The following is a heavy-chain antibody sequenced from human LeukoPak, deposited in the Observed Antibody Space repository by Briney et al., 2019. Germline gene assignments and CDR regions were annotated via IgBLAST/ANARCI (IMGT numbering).Heavy chain of an antibody. Sequence: PSETLSLTCTVSGGSISSGDYYWGWIRQPPGKGLEWIGYIYYSGSTCYNPSLKSRVTISVDTSKNQFSLKLSSVTAADTAVYYCARLTVVPAAIGAWGQGTLVTVSS. CDR1: GGSISSGDYY. CDR2: IYYSGST. CDR3: ARLTVVPAAIGA. V-gene: IGHV4-30-4*08. J-gene: IGHJ1*01. D-gene: IGHD2-2*02.